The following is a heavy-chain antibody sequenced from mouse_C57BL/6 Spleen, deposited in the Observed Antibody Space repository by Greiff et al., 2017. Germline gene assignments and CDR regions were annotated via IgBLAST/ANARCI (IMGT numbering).Heavy chain of an antibody. CDR2: IYPSDSET. CDR1: GYTFTSYW. V-gene: IGHV1-61*01. J-gene: IGHJ4*01. CDR3: ERRYYYGSGEYATDC. D-gene: IGHD1-1*01. Sequence: QVQLQQPGAELVRPGSSVKLSCKASGYTFTSYWMDWVKQRPGQGLEWIGNIYPSDSETHYNQKFKDKATLTVDKSSSTAYMQLSSLTSEDSAVYYCERRYYYGSGEYATDCWCPGTGVTVTS.